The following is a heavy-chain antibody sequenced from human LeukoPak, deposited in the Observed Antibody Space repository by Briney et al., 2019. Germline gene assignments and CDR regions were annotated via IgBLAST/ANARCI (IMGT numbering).Heavy chain of an antibody. J-gene: IGHJ4*02. V-gene: IGHV4-4*02. CDR1: GGSISSSNR. Sequence: SGTLSLTCAVSGGSISSSNRWSWVRQPPGKGLEWIGEIYHSGSTNYNPSLKSRVTISVDKSKNQFSLKLSSVTAADTAVYYCARGGVYGSGERFDYWGQGTLVTVSS. CDR3: ARGGVYGSGERFDY. D-gene: IGHD3-10*01. CDR2: IYHSGST.